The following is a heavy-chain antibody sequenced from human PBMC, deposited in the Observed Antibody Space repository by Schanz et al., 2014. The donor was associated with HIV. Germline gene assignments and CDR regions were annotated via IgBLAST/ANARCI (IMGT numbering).Heavy chain of an antibody. J-gene: IGHJ4*02. D-gene: IGHD5-12*01. Sequence: EEQVLESGGGLVQPGGSLRLSCAASGFIFSGYWMSWVRQAPGKGLEWVANIKQDGSEQQYVDSVKGRFTISRDNAKNSLFLQMNSLRVEDTAVYHCVRDQSLWGSGYTYFDHWGQGTQVTVSS. CDR2: IKQDGSEQ. V-gene: IGHV3-7*01. CDR1: GFIFSGYW. CDR3: VRDQSLWGSGYTYFDH.